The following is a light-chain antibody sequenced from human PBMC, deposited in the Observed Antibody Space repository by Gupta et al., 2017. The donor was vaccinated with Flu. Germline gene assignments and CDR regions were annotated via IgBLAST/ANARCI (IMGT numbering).Light chain of an antibody. Sequence: SPGTLSLSTGDRATLFCRASQSVTSSNLAWYQQKPGQAPRLLISGASNRATGIPDRFSGSGSGTDFTLTISRLEPEDFAVFYCQQYVTCTFGQGTHLEIK. V-gene: IGKV3-20*01. CDR1: QSVTSSN. J-gene: IGKJ2*02. CDR2: GAS. CDR3: QQYVTCT.